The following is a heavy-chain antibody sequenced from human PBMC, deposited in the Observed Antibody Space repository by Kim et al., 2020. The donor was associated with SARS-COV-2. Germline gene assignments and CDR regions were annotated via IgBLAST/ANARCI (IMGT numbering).Heavy chain of an antibody. CDR1: GYSFTSYW. J-gene: IGHJ6*02. CDR2: IDPSDSYT. CDR3: ATYCSGGSCYSAYYYGMDV. Sequence: GESLKISCKGSGYSFTSYWISWVRQMPGKGLEWMGRIDPSDSYTNYSPSFQGHVTISADKSISTAYLQWSSLKASDTAMYYCATYCSGGSCYSAYYYGMDVWGQGTTVTVSS. V-gene: IGHV5-10-1*01. D-gene: IGHD2-15*01.